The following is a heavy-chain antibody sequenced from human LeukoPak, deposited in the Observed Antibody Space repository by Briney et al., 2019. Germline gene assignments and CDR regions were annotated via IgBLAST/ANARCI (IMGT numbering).Heavy chain of an antibody. CDR2: FYASGS. CDR3: AKYYDFWSGYYDV. J-gene: IGHJ3*01. CDR1: GVSISSYY. D-gene: IGHD3-3*01. Sequence: SETLSLTCTVSGVSISSYYWSWIRQPARKGLEWIGRFYASGSNYNPSLKSRVTMSIDTSKNQFFLKLSSVTAPDTAEYYCAKYYDFWSGYYDVWGQGTMVTVSS. V-gene: IGHV4-4*07.